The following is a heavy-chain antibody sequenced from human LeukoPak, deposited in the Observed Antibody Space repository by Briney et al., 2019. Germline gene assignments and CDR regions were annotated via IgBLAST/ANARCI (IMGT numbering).Heavy chain of an antibody. Sequence: GASVKVSCKASGYTFTSYDINWVRQATGQGLEWMGCMNPNSGNTGYAQKFQGRVTMTRNTSISTAYMELSSLRSEDTAVYYCARSLYCSSTSCYGHYYYGMDVWGQGTTVTVSS. J-gene: IGHJ6*02. CDR1: GYTFTSYD. CDR3: ARSLYCSSTSCYGHYYYGMDV. V-gene: IGHV1-8*01. D-gene: IGHD2-2*01. CDR2: MNPNSGNT.